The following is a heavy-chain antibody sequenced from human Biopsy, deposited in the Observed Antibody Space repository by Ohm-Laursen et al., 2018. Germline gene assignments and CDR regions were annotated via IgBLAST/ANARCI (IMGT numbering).Heavy chain of an antibody. CDR1: GFTFSSFA. CDR3: ARDRRDIYDGAGYFYGYFDL. CDR2: ISDSGGST. D-gene: IGHD3-22*01. Sequence: SLRLSCTASGFTFSSFAMSWVRQAPGKGLVWVSGISDSGGSTHYADSVKDRFSISRDTSKNTLYLQMNSLRVEDTAVYYCARDRRDIYDGAGYFYGYFDLWGRGTLVTVSS. J-gene: IGHJ2*01. V-gene: IGHV3-23*01.